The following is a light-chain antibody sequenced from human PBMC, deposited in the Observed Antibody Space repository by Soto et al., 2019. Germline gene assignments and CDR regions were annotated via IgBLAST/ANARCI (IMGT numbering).Light chain of an antibody. J-gene: IGKJ1*01. V-gene: IGKV1-27*01. Sequence: DIQMTQSPSSLSASVGDRGTITCRASQGITNYLAWYQQRPGKVPKLLIYAASSLQSGVPSRFSGSGSGTDFTLTISSLQPEDVATYYCQKYNSARWTFGQGTKVDIK. CDR3: QKYNSARWT. CDR1: QGITNY. CDR2: AAS.